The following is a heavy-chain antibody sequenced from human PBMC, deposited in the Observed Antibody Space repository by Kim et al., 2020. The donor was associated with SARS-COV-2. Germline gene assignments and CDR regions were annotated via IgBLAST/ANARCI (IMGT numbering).Heavy chain of an antibody. D-gene: IGHD3-9*01. V-gene: IGHV7-4-1*02. J-gene: IGHJ5*02. CDR3: ARAPYREVNGFGILTGYYEPNWFDP. CDR2: INTNTGNP. Sequence: ASVKVSCKASGYSFTYYALNWVRQAPGQGPEWMGWINTNTGNPTYAQGFTGRFVFSLDTSVSSAYLQINSLKAEDTALSFCARAPYREVNGFGILTGYYEPNWFDPWGQGTLVTVSS. CDR1: GYSFTYYA.